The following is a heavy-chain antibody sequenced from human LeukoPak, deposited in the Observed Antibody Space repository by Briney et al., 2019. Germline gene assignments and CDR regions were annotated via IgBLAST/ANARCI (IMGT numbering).Heavy chain of an antibody. D-gene: IGHD2-8*02. V-gene: IGHV3-23*01. CDR1: GLTFSSYG. CDR3: ATYRQVLLPFES. CDR2: ISGSGGST. J-gene: IGHJ4*02. Sequence: PGGSLRLSCAVAGLTFSSYGMSWVRQAPGKVLEWVSAISGSGGSTYYADSVKGRFTISRDNSKSTLSLQMNSLRAEDTAIYYCATYRQVLLPFESWGQGTLVTVSS.